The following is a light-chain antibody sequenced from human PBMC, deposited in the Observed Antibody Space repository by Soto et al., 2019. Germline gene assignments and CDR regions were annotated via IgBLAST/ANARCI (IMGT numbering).Light chain of an antibody. CDR2: DVT. CDR1: SSDVGSYVY. Sequence: QSALTQPASVSGSPGQSITISCTGTSSDVGSYVYVSWYQQHPGKAPKLIIYDVTDRPSGVSYRYSGSKSGNTASLTISGLQAEDEDDYYCSSYTTSNTLIFGGGTKLTVL. V-gene: IGLV2-14*03. J-gene: IGLJ2*01. CDR3: SSYTTSNTLI.